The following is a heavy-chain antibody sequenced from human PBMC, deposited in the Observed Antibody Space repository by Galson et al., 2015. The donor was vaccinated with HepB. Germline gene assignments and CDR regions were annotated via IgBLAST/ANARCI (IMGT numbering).Heavy chain of an antibody. V-gene: IGHV3-33*01. CDR2: IFHDESTK. Sequence: SLRLSCAVSGFTFSSYGMHWVRQAPGKGLEWVGVIFHDESTKYSTDSVKGRFAISRDNSKNTLYLQMNSLRVEDTAVYYRAGELSGPNWFDPWGQGTLVSVSS. D-gene: IGHD3-3*02. CDR3: AGELSGPNWFDP. CDR1: GFTFSSYG. J-gene: IGHJ5*02.